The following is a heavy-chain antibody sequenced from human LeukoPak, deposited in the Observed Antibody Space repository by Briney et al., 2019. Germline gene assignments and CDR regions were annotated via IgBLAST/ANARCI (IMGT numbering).Heavy chain of an antibody. CDR1: GGSISSYY. CDR3: ARSRSAYDSSSFFQH. V-gene: IGHV4-4*09. CDR2: IYTIGSP. D-gene: IGHD3-22*01. Sequence: SETLSLTCTVSGGSISSYYRSWIRQPPGKGLEWIGYIYTIGSPNYNPSLKSRVTISVDTSKNQFSLKLSSVTAADTAVYYCARSRSAYDSSSFFQHWGQGTLVTVSS. J-gene: IGHJ1*01.